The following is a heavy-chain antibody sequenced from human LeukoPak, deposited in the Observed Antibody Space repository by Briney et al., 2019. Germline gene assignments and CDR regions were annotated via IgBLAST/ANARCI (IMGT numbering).Heavy chain of an antibody. J-gene: IGHJ4*02. CDR1: GCTFSSYA. CDR3: AKDPYDYVWGSYRYSFFFDY. Sequence: GGSLRLSCAASGCTFSSYAMSWVRQAPGKGLEWVSAIGGSGGSTYYADSVKGRFTISRDNSKNTLYLQMNSLRAEDTAVYYCAKDPYDYVWGSYRYSFFFDYWGQGTLVTVSS. V-gene: IGHV3-23*01. D-gene: IGHD3-16*02. CDR2: IGGSGGST.